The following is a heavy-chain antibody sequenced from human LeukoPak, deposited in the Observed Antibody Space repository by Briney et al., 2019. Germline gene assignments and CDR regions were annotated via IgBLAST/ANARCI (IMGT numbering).Heavy chain of an antibody. CDR1: GGSISSSSYY. CDR3: ARGGYNWNDFDY. V-gene: IGHV4-39*07. CDR2: IYYSGST. Sequence: SETLSLTCTVSGGSISSSSYYWGWIRQPPGKGLEWIGSIYYSGSTYHNPSPKSRVTISVDTSKNQFSLKLSSVTAADTAVYYCARGGYNWNDFDYWGQGTLVTVSS. D-gene: IGHD1-1*01. J-gene: IGHJ4*02.